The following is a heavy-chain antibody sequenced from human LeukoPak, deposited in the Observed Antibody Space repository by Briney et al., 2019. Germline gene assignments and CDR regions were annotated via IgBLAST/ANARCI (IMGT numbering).Heavy chain of an antibody. CDR1: GGSISSSNW. V-gene: IGHV4-4*02. J-gene: IGHJ4*02. CDR2: IYHSGST. Sequence: SGTLSLTCAVSGGSISSSNWWSWVRQPPGKGLEWIGEIYHSGSTNYNPSLKSRVTISVDTSKSQFSLRLSSVTAADTAVYYCARHTASMTHFDFWGQGTLVTVSS. CDR3: ARHTASMTHFDF. D-gene: IGHD6-6*01.